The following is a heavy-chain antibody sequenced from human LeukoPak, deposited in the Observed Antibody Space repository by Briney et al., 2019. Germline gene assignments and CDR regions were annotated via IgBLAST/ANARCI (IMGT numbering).Heavy chain of an antibody. V-gene: IGHV3-7*01. CDR3: AREDYEFWSWLYT. J-gene: IGHJ6*01. CDR1: GFTFSSYW. D-gene: IGHD3-3*01. CDR2: IKQDGSEK. Sequence: GGSLRLSCAASGFTFSSYWMSWVRQAPGKGLEWVANIKQDGSEKYYVDSVRGRFTISRDNAKNSLYLQMNSLRAEDTAVYYCAREDYEFWSWLYTWGQGTPGNV.